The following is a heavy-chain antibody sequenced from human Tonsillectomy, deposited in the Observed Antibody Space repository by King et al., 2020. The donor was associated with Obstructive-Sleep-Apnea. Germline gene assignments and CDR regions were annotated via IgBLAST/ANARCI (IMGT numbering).Heavy chain of an antibody. V-gene: IGHV4-39*07. CDR1: GGYISSSSFY. D-gene: IGHD1-26*01. Sequence: VQLQESGPGLVKPSETLSLTCTVSGGYISSSSFYWGWIRQPPGKGLEWIASIYYSGSTYYNPSLKSRVTMSVDTSKNQFSLKLSSVTAADTAVYYCARDWELLYYFDYWGQGTLVTVSS. CDR2: IYYSGST. CDR3: ARDWELLYYFDY. J-gene: IGHJ4*02.